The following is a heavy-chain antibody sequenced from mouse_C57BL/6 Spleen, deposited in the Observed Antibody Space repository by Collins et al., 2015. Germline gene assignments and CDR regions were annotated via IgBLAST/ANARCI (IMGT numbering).Heavy chain of an antibody. CDR2: ITYSGST. J-gene: IGHJ4*01. CDR3: ARWGYDGYYYAMDY. Sequence: DVQLQESGPGLVKPSQSLSLTCTVTGYSITSDYAWNWIRQFPGNKLEWMGYITYSGSTSYNPSLKSRVSTTRDTSKNQFFLQLNSVTTEDTATYYCARWGYDGYYYAMDYWGQGTSVTVSS. CDR1: GYSITSDYA. D-gene: IGHD2-14*01. V-gene: IGHV3-2*02.